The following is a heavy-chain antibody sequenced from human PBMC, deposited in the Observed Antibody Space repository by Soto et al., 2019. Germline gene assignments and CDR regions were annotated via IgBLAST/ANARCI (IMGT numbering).Heavy chain of an antibody. CDR2: IYYSGST. D-gene: IGHD5-12*01. J-gene: IGHJ4*02. Sequence: TLSLTGTVSGGSISSYYWSWIRQPPGKGLEWIGYIYYSGSTNYNPSLKSRVTISVDTSKNQFSLKLSSVTAADTAVYYCARAYGGYADYWGQGALVTVS. V-gene: IGHV4-59*01. CDR3: ARAYGGYADY. CDR1: GGSISSYY.